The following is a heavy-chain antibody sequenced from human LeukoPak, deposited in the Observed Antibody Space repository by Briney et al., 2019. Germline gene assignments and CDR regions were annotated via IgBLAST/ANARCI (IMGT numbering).Heavy chain of an antibody. D-gene: IGHD1-7*01. CDR3: ARTGITGTYYYYMDV. Sequence: PSETLSLTCTVSGYSISSGCYWGWIRQPPGKGLEWIGSIYHSGRTFYNPSLKSRVTISVDTSKNQFSLKLSSVTAADTAVYYCARTGITGTYYYYMDVWGKGTTVTVSS. V-gene: IGHV4-38-2*02. J-gene: IGHJ6*03. CDR2: IYHSGRT. CDR1: GYSISSGCY.